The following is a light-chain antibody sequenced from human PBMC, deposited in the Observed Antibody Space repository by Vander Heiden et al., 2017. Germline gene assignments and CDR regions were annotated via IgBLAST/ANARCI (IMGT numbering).Light chain of an antibody. CDR2: DAS. Sequence: DIQMTKSPSSLSASVGDRVTITCRASQSITTYLNWYQQKPGKAPNLLIYDASSLQSGVPSRFSCSGSGTDFTLPISSLQPEDFATYYCQQSDSTPWTFGQGTKVEIK. CDR1: QSITTY. CDR3: QQSDSTPWT. V-gene: IGKV1-39*01. J-gene: IGKJ1*01.